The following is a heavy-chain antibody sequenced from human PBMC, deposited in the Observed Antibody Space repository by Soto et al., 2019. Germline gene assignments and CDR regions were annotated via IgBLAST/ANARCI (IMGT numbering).Heavy chain of an antibody. D-gene: IGHD6-13*01. CDR2: IIPILGIA. V-gene: IGHV1-69*02. Sequence: QVQLVQSGAEVKKPGSSVKVSCKASGGTFSSYTISWVRQAPGQGLEWMGRIIPILGIANYAQKFQGRVTITADKSTSTAYRELSSLRSEDTAVYYCARGGIAAAGTKEKKNWFDPWGQGTLVTVSS. J-gene: IGHJ5*02. CDR3: ARGGIAAAGTKEKKNWFDP. CDR1: GGTFSSYT.